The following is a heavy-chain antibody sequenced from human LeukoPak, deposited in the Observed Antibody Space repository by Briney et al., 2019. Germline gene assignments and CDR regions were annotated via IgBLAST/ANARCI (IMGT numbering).Heavy chain of an antibody. CDR3: ARVQDGVTIFGVVPELYFDY. J-gene: IGHJ4*02. CDR2: IYYSGGT. D-gene: IGHD3-3*01. CDR1: GGSISSYY. V-gene: IGHV4-59*01. Sequence: SETLSLTCTVSGGSISSYYWSWIRQPPGKGLEWIGYIYYSGGTNYNPSLKSRVTISVDTSKNQFSLKLSSVTAADTAVYYCARVQDGVTIFGVVPELYFDYWGQGTLVTVSS.